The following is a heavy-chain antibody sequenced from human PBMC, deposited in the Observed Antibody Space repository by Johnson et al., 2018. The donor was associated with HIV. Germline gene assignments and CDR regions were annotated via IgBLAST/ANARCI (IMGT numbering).Heavy chain of an antibody. V-gene: IGHV3-13*01. J-gene: IGHJ3*02. CDR2: IGTAGDT. CDR3: ASTSSGWVYAIDI. CDR1: GFTFSNYD. Sequence: VQLVESGGGLVQPGGSLRLSCAASGFTFSNYDMHWVRQATGKGLDWVSAIGTAGDTYYPGSVKGRFTISRENAKNSLYLQMNSRRAGDPAVYYCASTSSGWVYAIDIWGQGTMVTVSS. D-gene: IGHD6-19*01.